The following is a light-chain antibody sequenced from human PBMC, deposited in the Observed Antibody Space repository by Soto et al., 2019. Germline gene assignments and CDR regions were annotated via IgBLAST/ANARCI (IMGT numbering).Light chain of an antibody. J-gene: IGKJ1*01. CDR3: MQSIQLRT. CDR2: EVS. CDR1: QSLLHSDGKTY. V-gene: IGKV2D-29*02. Sequence: IVMTQTPLSLSVTPGQSASISCKSSQSLLHSDGKTYLYWHLQKPGLSPQLLIYEVSNRLSGVPERFSGSGSGTDFTLKISRVEAEDVGLYYCMQSIQLRTFGQGTKVEIK.